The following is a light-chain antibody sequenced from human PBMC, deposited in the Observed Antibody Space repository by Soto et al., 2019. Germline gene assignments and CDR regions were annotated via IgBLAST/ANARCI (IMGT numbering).Light chain of an antibody. J-gene: IGKJ1*01. V-gene: IGKV1-39*01. CDR2: AAS. CDR1: QSISSY. CDR3: QQSYSTSTWT. Sequence: DIQMTQSPSSLSASVGDRVTITCRASQSISSYLNWYQQKPGKAPKLLIYAASSLQSGVPSRFSGSGSGTDFTLTISSLQPEDFATYYCQQSYSTSTWTFGHGTKVEIK.